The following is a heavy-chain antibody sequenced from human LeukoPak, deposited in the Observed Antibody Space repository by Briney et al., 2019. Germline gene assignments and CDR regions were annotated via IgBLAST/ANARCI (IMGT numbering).Heavy chain of an antibody. J-gene: IGHJ5*02. CDR3: ANSRVGAAAVWFDP. V-gene: IGHV1-69*13. Sequence: GASVKVSCKASGYTFTSYGISWVRQAPGQGLEWMGGIIPIFGTANYAQKFQGRVTITADESTSTAYMELSSLRSEDTAVYYCANSRVGAAAVWFDPWGQGTLVTVSS. D-gene: IGHD6-13*01. CDR1: GYTFTSYG. CDR2: IIPIFGTA.